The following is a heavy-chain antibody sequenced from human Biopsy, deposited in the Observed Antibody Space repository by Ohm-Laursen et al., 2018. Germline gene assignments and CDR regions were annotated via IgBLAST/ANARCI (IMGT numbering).Heavy chain of an antibody. J-gene: IGHJ6*02. CDR2: ISSRKNYI. CDR3: ARANERQLVLFSFYGVDV. V-gene: IGHV3-21*01. Sequence: GSLRPSRAPAGYSFSKYIMNWVGQAGGRGMVWVACISSRKNYIYYTDSVKCRFTISRDNDKSSLYLQMDSLRAADTDVYFCARANERQLVLFSFYGVDVWGQGTTVTVSS. CDR1: GYSFSKYI. D-gene: IGHD6-6*01.